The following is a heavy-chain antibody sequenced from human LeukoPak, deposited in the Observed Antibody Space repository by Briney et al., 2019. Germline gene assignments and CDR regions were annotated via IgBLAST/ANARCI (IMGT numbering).Heavy chain of an antibody. CDR2: IIPIFGTA. D-gene: IGHD2-8*01. V-gene: IGHV1-69*13. J-gene: IGHJ5*02. CDR1: GGTFSSYA. CDR3: ARSPVMLSENWFDP. Sequence: SVKVSCKASGGTFSSYAISWVRQAPGQGLEWTGGIIPIFGTANYAQKFQGRVTITADESTSTAYMELSSLRSEDTAVYYCARSPVMLSENWFDPWGQGTLVTVSS.